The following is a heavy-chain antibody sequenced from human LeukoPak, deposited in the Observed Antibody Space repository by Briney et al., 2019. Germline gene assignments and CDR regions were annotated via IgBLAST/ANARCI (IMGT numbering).Heavy chain of an antibody. Sequence: ASVKVSCKASGYTFTSYGISWVRQAPGQGLEWMGWINPNSGGTNYAQKFQGRVTMTRDTSISTAYMELSRLRSDDTAVYYCARSGSYLGYWGQGTLVTVSS. D-gene: IGHD1-26*01. CDR1: GYTFTSYG. CDR2: INPNSGGT. CDR3: ARSGSYLGY. V-gene: IGHV1-2*02. J-gene: IGHJ4*02.